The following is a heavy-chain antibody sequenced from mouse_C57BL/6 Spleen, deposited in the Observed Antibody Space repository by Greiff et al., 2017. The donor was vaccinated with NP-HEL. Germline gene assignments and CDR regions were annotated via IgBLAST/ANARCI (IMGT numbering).Heavy chain of an antibody. V-gene: IGHV1-81*01. CDR3: ASLSDSSDAMDY. CDR2: IYPRSGNT. D-gene: IGHD3-2*01. CDR1: GYTFTSYG. Sequence: VKLLESGAELARPGASVKLSCKASGYTFTSYGISWVKQRTGQGLEWIGEIYPRSGNTYYNEKFKGKATLTADKSSSTAYMELRSLTSEDSAVYFCASLSDSSDAMDYWGQGTSVTVSS. J-gene: IGHJ4*01.